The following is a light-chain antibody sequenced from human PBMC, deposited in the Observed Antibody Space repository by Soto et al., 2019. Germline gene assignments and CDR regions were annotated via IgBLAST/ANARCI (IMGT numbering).Light chain of an antibody. Sequence: QSVLTQPASVSGSPGQSITISCTGTSSDVGAYNYVSWYKQQSGKAPKLLIHEVSSRTAGVSDRFSGSKSGNTASLTISGLQAEDEADYYCSAFATSLAYVFAIGTKLTVL. V-gene: IGLV2-14*01. CDR3: SAFATSLAYV. J-gene: IGLJ1*01. CDR2: EVS. CDR1: SSDVGAYNY.